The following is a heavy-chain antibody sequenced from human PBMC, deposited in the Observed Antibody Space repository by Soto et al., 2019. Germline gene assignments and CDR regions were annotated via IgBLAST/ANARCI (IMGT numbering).Heavy chain of an antibody. CDR3: ARTVTTLGWFDP. V-gene: IGHV1-18*01. D-gene: IGHD4-17*01. CDR2: ISAYNGNT. CDR1: GYTFTSYG. J-gene: IGHJ5*02. Sequence: ASVMVSCKASGYTFTSYGISWVRQAPGQGLEWMGRISAYNGNTNYAQKLQGRVTMTTDTSTSTAYMELRSLRSDDTAVYYCARTVTTLGWFDPWGQGTLVTVSS.